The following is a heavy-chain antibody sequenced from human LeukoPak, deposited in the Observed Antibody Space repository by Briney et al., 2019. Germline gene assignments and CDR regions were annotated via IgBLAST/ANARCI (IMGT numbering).Heavy chain of an antibody. Sequence: GGTLRLSCAASGFTFSSYGMSWVRQAPGKGLEWVSAISGSGGSTYYADSVKGRFTISRDNSKNTLYLQMNSLRAEDTAVYYCARDISSGDYYFDYWGQGTLVTVSS. CDR3: ARDISSGDYYFDY. V-gene: IGHV3-23*01. CDR1: GFTFSSYG. CDR2: ISGSGGST. J-gene: IGHJ4*02. D-gene: IGHD4-17*01.